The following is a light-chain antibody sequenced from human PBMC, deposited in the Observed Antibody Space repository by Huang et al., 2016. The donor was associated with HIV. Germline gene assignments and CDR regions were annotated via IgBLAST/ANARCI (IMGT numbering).Light chain of an antibody. CDR1: QNVNTD. Sequence: EVVITQSPAILSVSPGERATLSCRASQNVNTDLAWYKHNPGQAPRRLIYGASTRATGIPARFIGNGSETEFTLTISSLQSEDFAIYYCQQYNNWPPLTFGGGTKVEIK. J-gene: IGKJ4*01. CDR2: GAS. CDR3: QQYNNWPPLT. V-gene: IGKV3-15*01.